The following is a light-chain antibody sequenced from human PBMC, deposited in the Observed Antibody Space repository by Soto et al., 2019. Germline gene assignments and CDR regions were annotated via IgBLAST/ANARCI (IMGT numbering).Light chain of an antibody. CDR2: AAS. Sequence: DIQMTQSPPSLSASVGDRVTITCRSSQGISNYLARYQQKPGKVPKLLIFAASTLQSGVPSRFSGGGSGTDFTLTITGLQPEDVATYYCQKYSSAPHTFGQGTKVDIK. J-gene: IGKJ1*01. V-gene: IGKV1-27*01. CDR1: QGISNY. CDR3: QKYSSAPHT.